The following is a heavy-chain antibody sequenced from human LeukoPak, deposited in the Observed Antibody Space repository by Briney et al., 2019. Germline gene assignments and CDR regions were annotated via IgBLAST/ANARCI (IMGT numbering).Heavy chain of an antibody. CDR1: GFTFATYV. J-gene: IGHJ4*02. CDR3: AKGISADGYNFERGADY. Sequence: GGSPRLSCAASGFTFATYVMTWVRQAPGKGLEWVSSVGGDGRVTYYVDSVKGRFTISRDNSKNTIFLQMNSLRVEDTAVYYCAKGISADGYNFERGADYWGQGAQVIVSS. V-gene: IGHV3-23*01. D-gene: IGHD5-24*01. CDR2: VGGDGRVT.